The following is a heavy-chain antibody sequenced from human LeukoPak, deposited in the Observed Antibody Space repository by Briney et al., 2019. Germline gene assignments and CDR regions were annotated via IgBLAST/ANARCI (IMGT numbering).Heavy chain of an antibody. J-gene: IGHJ4*02. CDR3: ASTAEISGYYYFEY. V-gene: IGHV4-34*01. D-gene: IGHD3-22*01. CDR1: GGPFSGYY. CDR2: INHSGST. Sequence: KPSETLSLTCAVYGGPFSGYYWSWIRQPPGKGLEWIGEINHSGSTNYNPSLKSRVTISVDTSKNQFSLKLSSVTAADTAVYYCASTAEISGYYYFEYWGQGTLVTVAS.